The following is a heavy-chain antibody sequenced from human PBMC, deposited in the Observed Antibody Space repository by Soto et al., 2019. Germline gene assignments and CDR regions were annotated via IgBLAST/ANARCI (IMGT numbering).Heavy chain of an antibody. Sequence: GASVKVSCKASGYTFTSYYMHWVRQAPGQGLEWMGIINPSGGSTSYAQKFQGRVTMTRDTSTSTVYMELSSLRSEDTAVYYCARQRNYYDSSGQSPYYFDYWGQGTLVTVSS. CDR1: GYTFTSYY. CDR3: ARQRNYYDSSGQSPYYFDY. D-gene: IGHD3-22*01. V-gene: IGHV1-46*01. J-gene: IGHJ4*02. CDR2: INPSGGST.